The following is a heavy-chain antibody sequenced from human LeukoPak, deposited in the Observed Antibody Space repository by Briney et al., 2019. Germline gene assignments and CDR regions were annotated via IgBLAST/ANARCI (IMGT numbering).Heavy chain of an antibody. Sequence: PGGSLRLSCAASGFTFSSYWMSWVRQAPGKGLEWVAVISYDGSNKYYADSVKGRFTISRDNSKNTLYLQMNSLRAEDTAVYYCAKADDDFDYWGQGTLVTVSS. CDR1: GFTFSSYW. CDR3: AKADDDFDY. J-gene: IGHJ4*02. CDR2: ISYDGSNK. V-gene: IGHV3-30*18.